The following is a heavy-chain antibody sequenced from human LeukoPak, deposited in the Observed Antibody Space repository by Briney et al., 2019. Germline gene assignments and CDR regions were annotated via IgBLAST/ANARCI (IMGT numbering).Heavy chain of an antibody. Sequence: GESLKISCKGSGYSFTSYWIGWVRQMPGKGLEWMGIIYPGDSDTRYSPSFQGQVTISAGKSISTAYLQWSSLKASDTAMYYCARLTYYDILTGYYPDGMDVWGKGTTVIVSS. D-gene: IGHD3-9*01. CDR3: ARLTYYDILTGYYPDGMDV. V-gene: IGHV5-51*01. J-gene: IGHJ6*04. CDR1: GYSFTSYW. CDR2: IYPGDSDT.